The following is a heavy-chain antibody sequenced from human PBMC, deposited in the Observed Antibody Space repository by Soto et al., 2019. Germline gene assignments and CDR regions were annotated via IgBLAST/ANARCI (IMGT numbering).Heavy chain of an antibody. CDR1: GGSISSGGYY. CDR2: IYYSGST. Sequence: QVQLQESGPGLVKPSQTLSLTCTVSGGSISSGGYYWSWIRQHPGKGLESIGYIYYSGSTYYNPFLKSRVTIAVDTSKNQFSLKLSSVTAADTAVYYCAGIYSGSPGGTLRYWGQGTLVTVSS. D-gene: IGHD1-26*01. J-gene: IGHJ4*02. V-gene: IGHV4-31*03. CDR3: AGIYSGSPGGTLRY.